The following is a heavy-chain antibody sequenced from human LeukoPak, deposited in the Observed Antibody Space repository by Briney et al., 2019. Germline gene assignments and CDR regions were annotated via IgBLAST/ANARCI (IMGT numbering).Heavy chain of an antibody. D-gene: IGHD6-19*01. CDR1: GGSISSGGYY. CDR3: ARGKDMAGDFDY. V-gene: IGHV4-31*03. J-gene: IGHJ4*02. CDR2: IYYSGST. Sequence: SETLSLTCTVSGGSISSGGYYWSWIRQHPGKGLEWIGYIYYSGSTYYNPSLKSRVTISVDTSKNQFSLKLSSVTAVDTAVYYCARGKDMAGDFDYWGQGTLVTVSS.